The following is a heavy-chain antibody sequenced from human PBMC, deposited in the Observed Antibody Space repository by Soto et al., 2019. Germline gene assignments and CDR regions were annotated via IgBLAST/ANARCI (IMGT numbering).Heavy chain of an antibody. V-gene: IGHV3-11*01. Sequence: VGSLRLSCAASGFTFRDYDMSWIRQAPGKGLEWVSCISSSGTATYYADSVKGRFTISRDNAKNSLYVEMNSLRVEDSAVYYCARKGPSAARPNHWGQGTLVTVSS. CDR3: ARKGPSAARPNH. CDR1: GFTFRDYD. J-gene: IGHJ5*02. CDR2: ISSSGTAT. D-gene: IGHD6-6*01.